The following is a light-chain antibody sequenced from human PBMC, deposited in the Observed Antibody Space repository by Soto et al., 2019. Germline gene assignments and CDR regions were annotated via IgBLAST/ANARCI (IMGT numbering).Light chain of an antibody. J-gene: IGLJ1*01. CDR2: NNN. CDR3: AAWDDSLSGYV. CDR1: SSNIGSRY. V-gene: IGLV1-47*02. Sequence: QSVLTQAPSASGTPGQRVTISCSGSSSNIGSRYVYWYQQLPGTAPKLLIYNNNQRPSGVPDRFSGSKSGTSASLAISGLRSEDDADYYCAAWDDSLSGYVFGSGTKLTVL.